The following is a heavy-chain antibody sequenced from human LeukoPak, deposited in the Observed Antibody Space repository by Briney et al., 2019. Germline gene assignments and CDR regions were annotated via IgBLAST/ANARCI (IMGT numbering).Heavy chain of an antibody. V-gene: IGHV3-11*05. D-gene: IGHD3-3*01. CDR3: AREVTYYDFWSGYPDY. Sequence: GGSLRLSCAASGFIFSDFYMSWVRQAAGKGLEYIAYISPSSHDIIYADSVKGRFTISRDNAKNSLYLQMNSLRAEDTALYYCAREVTYYDFWSGYPDYWGQGILVTVSS. CDR1: GFIFSDFY. CDR2: ISPSSHDI. J-gene: IGHJ4*02.